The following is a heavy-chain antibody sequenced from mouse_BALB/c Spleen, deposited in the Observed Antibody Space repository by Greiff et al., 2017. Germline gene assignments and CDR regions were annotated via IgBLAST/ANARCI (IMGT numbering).Heavy chain of an antibody. V-gene: IGHV1-7*01. D-gene: IGHD3-1*01. J-gene: IGHJ2*01. CDR2: INPSTGYT. CDR1: GYTFTSYW. Sequence: VQLQQSGAELAKPGASVKMSCKASGYTFTSYWMHWVKQRPGQGLEWIGYINPSTGYTEYNQKFKDKATLTADKSSSTAYMQLSSLTSEDSAVYYCASSGLDYWGQGTTLTVSS. CDR3: ASSGLDY.